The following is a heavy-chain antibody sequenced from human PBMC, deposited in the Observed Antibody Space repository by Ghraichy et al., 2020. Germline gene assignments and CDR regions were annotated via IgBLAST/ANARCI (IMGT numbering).Heavy chain of an antibody. CDR1: GFTFSSYA. CDR3: AKGAKGRLVVVIATIRFFDY. Sequence: GESLNISCAASGFTFSSYAMSWVRQAPGKGLEWVSAISGSGGSTYYADSVKGRFTISRDNSKNTLYLQMNSLRAEDTAVYYCAKGAKGRLVVVIATIRFFDYWGQGTLVTVSS. V-gene: IGHV3-23*01. J-gene: IGHJ4*02. D-gene: IGHD2-21*01. CDR2: ISGSGGST.